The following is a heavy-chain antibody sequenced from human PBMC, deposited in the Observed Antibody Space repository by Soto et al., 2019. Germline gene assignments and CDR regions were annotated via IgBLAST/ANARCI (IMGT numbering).Heavy chain of an antibody. V-gene: IGHV4-59*01. CDR3: ARGGGRGSTSPATYYYYMDV. CDR1: GGSISSYY. Sequence: SETLSLTCTVSGGSISSYYWSWIRQPPGKGLEWIGYIYYSGSTNYNPSLKSPVTISVDTSKNQFSLKLSSVTAADTAVYYCARGGGRGSTSPATYYYYMDVWGKGTTVTVSS. CDR2: IYYSGST. J-gene: IGHJ6*03. D-gene: IGHD2-2*01.